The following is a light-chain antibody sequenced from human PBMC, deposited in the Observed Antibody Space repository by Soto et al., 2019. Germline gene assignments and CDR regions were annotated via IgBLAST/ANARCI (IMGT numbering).Light chain of an antibody. CDR2: DVS. CDR3: SSYTSSSTYV. CDR1: SSDVGGYNY. J-gene: IGLJ1*01. V-gene: IGLV2-14*01. Sequence: QSVLTQPASASESPGQSITISCTGTSSDVGGYNYVSWHQQHPGKAPKLMIYDVSNRPSGVSNRFSGSKAGNTASLTISGPQAEDEADYYRSSYTSSSTYVFGTGTKSPS.